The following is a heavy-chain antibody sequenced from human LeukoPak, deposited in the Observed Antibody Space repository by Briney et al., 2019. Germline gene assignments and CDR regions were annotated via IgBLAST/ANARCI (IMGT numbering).Heavy chain of an antibody. Sequence: SETLSLTCTVSGGSISSSSYYWSWIRQPPGKGLEWIGEINHSGSTNYNPSLKSRVTISVDTSKNQFSLKLSSVTAADTAVYYCARGPLTYYDYVWGSYRYSWFDPWGQGTLVTVSS. V-gene: IGHV4-39*07. J-gene: IGHJ5*02. CDR3: ARGPLTYYDYVWGSYRYSWFDP. CDR2: INHSGST. D-gene: IGHD3-16*02. CDR1: GGSISSSSYY.